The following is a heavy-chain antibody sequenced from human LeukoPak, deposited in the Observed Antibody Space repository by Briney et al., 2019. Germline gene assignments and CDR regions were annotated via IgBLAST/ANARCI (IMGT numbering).Heavy chain of an antibody. V-gene: IGHV4-59*08. Sequence: SETLSLTCTVSGGSISPYYWSWIRQSPGKGLEWIGYINSSGSANYNPSLKSRVTISVDTSKNQFSLKLSSVTAADTAVYYCARMGGYSGYATHWGQGTLVTVSS. J-gene: IGHJ4*02. D-gene: IGHD5-12*01. CDR1: GGSISPYY. CDR3: ARMGGYSGYATH. CDR2: INSSGSA.